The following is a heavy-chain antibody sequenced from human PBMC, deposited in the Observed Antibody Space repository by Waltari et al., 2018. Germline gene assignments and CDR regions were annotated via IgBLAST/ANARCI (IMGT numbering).Heavy chain of an antibody. CDR3: AKTKNYDSSGYWL. CDR2: SSGSGGST. V-gene: IGHV3-23*01. Sequence: EVQLLESGGGLVQPGGSLRLSCAASGFTFSSYAMSWVRQAPGKGLEWVSTSSGSGGSTYYADSVKDRFTISRDNSKSTLYMQMSSLRAEDTAVYYCAKTKNYDSSGYWLWGQGTLVTVSS. D-gene: IGHD3-22*01. J-gene: IGHJ4*02. CDR1: GFTFSSYA.